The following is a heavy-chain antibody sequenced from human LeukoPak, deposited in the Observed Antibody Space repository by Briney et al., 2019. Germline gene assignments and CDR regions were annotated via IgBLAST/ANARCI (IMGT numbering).Heavy chain of an antibody. D-gene: IGHD6-19*01. J-gene: IGHJ3*02. Sequence: SETLSLTCTVSGGSISSYYWSWIRQPPGKGLEWIGYIYYSGSTNYNPSLKSRVTISVDTSKNQFSLKLSSVTAADTAVYYCAHRIAVAAEDAFDIWGQGTMVTVSS. CDR2: IYYSGST. CDR1: GGSISSYY. CDR3: AHRIAVAAEDAFDI. V-gene: IGHV4-59*01.